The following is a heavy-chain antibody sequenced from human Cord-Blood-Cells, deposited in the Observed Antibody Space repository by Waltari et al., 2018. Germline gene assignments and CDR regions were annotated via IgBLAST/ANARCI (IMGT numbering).Heavy chain of an antibody. CDR1: GFTFDDYA. CDR2: SSWNSCSI. CDR3: SKVLRSLDY. D-gene: IGHD2-15*01. Sequence: EVQLVESGGGLVQPGRSLRLSCAASGFTFDDYAMHWFRQAPGKGLEWVSGSSWNSCSIGYADSVKRRVTISRDNAKNSLYLQMNSLRAEATALYYWSKVLRSLDYWGQGTLVTVSS. J-gene: IGHJ4*02. V-gene: IGHV3-9*01.